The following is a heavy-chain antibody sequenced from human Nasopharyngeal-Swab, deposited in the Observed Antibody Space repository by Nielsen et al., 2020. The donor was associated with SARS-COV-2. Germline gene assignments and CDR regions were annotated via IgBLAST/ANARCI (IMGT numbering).Heavy chain of an antibody. V-gene: IGHV5-51*01. CDR3: ARQPSLYGSGSPGDY. Sequence: GGSLRLSCKGSGYSFTSYWIGWVRQMPGKGLEWMGIIYPGDSDTRYSPSFQGQITISADKSISTAYLQWSSLKASDTAMYYCARQPSLYGSGSPGDYWGQGTLVTVSS. D-gene: IGHD3-10*01. J-gene: IGHJ4*02. CDR2: IYPGDSDT. CDR1: GYSFTSYW.